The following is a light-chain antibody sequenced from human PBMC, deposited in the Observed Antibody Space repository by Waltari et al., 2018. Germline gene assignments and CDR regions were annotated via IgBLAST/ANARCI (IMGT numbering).Light chain of an antibody. J-gene: IGKJ5*01. CDR2: DAS. CDR3: QQRSNWPPL. V-gene: IGKV3-11*01. Sequence: EIVLTQSPATLSWSPGESATISCRASESVSSYLAWYQQKPGQAPRLLIYDASNRATGIPARFSGSGSGTDFTLTISSLEPEDFAVYYCQQRSNWPPLFGQGTRLEIK. CDR1: ESVSSY.